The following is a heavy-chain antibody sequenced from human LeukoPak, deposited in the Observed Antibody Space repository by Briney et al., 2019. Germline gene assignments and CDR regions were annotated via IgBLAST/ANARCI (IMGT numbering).Heavy chain of an antibody. Sequence: GASVKVSCKASGYTFTSYYMHWVRQAPGQGLEWMGWINPNSGGTNYAQKFQGWVTMTRDTSISTAYMELSRLRSDDTAVYYCAVTMVRGASRGYYFDYWGQGTLVTVSS. CDR2: INPNSGGT. CDR3: AVTMVRGASRGYYFDY. J-gene: IGHJ4*02. V-gene: IGHV1-2*04. D-gene: IGHD3-10*01. CDR1: GYTFTSYY.